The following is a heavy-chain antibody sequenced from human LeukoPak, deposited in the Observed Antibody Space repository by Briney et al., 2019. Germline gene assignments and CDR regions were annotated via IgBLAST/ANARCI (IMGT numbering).Heavy chain of an antibody. CDR3: ARRGCSGGSCYSPYYYMDV. Sequence: ASVKVSCKASGYTFTIYGITWVRQAPGQGLEWMGWISAYNGNSNYAQKIQGRVTMTTDTSTTTAYMELRSLRSDDTAVYYCARRGCSGGSCYSPYYYMDVWGKGTTVTVSS. CDR1: GYTFTIYG. J-gene: IGHJ6*03. V-gene: IGHV1-18*01. CDR2: ISAYNGNS. D-gene: IGHD2-15*01.